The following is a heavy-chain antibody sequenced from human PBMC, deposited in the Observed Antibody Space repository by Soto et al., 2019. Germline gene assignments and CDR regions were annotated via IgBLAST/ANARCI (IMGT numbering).Heavy chain of an antibody. J-gene: IGHJ6*02. D-gene: IGHD2-15*01. CDR2: IYYSGST. CDR3: ARARPPDIVVVVPRPGYYGMDV. CDR1: GGSISSYY. V-gene: IGHV4-59*01. Sequence: SETLSLTCTVSGGSISSYYWSRIRQPPGKGLEWIGYIYYSGSTNYNPSLKSRVTISVDTSKNQFSLKLSSVTAADTAVYYCARARPPDIVVVVPRPGYYGMDVWGQGTTVTVSS.